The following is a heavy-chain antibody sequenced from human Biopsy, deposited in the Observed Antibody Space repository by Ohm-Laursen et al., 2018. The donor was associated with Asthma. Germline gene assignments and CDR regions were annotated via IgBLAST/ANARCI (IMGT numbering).Heavy chain of an antibody. J-gene: IGHJ4*02. V-gene: IGHV3-30*18. CDR1: GFVFRSHA. D-gene: IGHD3-3*01. CDR3: AKRRGYSDLTDFDH. CDR2: VSYDGGVA. Sequence: SLRLSCTASGFVFRSHAMHWVRQAPGKGLEWVAVVSYDGGVAHYAGSMKGRFTISRDDAKSTLYLQMNRLRTDDTAVYFCAKRRGYSDLTDFDHWGQGTLVTVSS.